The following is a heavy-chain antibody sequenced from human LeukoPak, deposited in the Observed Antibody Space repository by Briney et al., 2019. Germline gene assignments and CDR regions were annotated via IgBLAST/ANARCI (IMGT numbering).Heavy chain of an antibody. D-gene: IGHD1-26*01. CDR2: IWYDGSNK. CDR3: AKGARWATISAEYFQH. CDR1: GFTFSSYG. V-gene: IGHV3-33*06. J-gene: IGHJ1*01. Sequence: GGSLRLSCAASGFTFSSYGMHWVRQAPGKGLEWVAVIWYDGSNKYYADSVKGRFTISRDNSKNTLYLQMNSLRAEDTAVYYCAKGARWATISAEYFQHWGQGTLVTVSS.